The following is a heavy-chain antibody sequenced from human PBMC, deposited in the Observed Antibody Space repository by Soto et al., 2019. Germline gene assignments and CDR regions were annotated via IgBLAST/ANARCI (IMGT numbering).Heavy chain of an antibody. D-gene: IGHD6-6*01. Sequence: GGSLRLSCAASGFTFSSYAMHWVRQAPGKGLEWVAVISYDGSNKYYADSVKGRFTISRDNSKNTLYLQMNSLRAEDTAVYYCARVWGSSSGDYYYGMDVWGQGTTVTVSS. V-gene: IGHV3-30-3*01. CDR1: GFTFSSYA. J-gene: IGHJ6*02. CDR3: ARVWGSSSGDYYYGMDV. CDR2: ISYDGSNK.